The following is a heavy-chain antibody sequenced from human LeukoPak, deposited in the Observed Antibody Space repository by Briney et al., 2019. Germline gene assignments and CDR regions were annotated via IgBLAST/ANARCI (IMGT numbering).Heavy chain of an antibody. V-gene: IGHV1-8*01. CDR3: ARTNHCSSTSCYGHWFDP. J-gene: IGHJ5*02. CDR2: MSPNSGNT. CDR1: GYTFTSYD. Sequence: ASVKVSCKASGYTFTSYDINWVRQAPGQGLEWMGWMSPNSGNTGYAQKFQGRVTMTRNTSISTAYMELSSLRSEDTAVYYCARTNHCSSTSCYGHWFDPWGQGTLVTVSS. D-gene: IGHD2-2*01.